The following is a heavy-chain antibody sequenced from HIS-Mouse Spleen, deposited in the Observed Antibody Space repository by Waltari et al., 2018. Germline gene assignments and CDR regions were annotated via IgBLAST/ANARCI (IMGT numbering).Heavy chain of an antibody. CDR3: AREIPYSSSWYDWYFDL. D-gene: IGHD6-13*01. V-gene: IGHV4-39*07. CDR1: GGSISSSSYY. Sequence: QLQLQESGPGLVKPSETLSLTCTVSGGSISSSSYYWGWLRTPPGKGLEWIGGIYYSGSTYYNPSLKSRVTISVDTSKNQFSLKLSSVTAADTAVYYCAREIPYSSSWYDWYFDLWGRGTLVTVSS. CDR2: IYYSGST. J-gene: IGHJ2*01.